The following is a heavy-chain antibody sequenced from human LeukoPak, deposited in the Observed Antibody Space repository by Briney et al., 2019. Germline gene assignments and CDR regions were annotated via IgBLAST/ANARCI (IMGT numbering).Heavy chain of an antibody. D-gene: IGHD3-9*01. J-gene: IGHJ2*01. V-gene: IGHV3-30*02. Sequence: PGGSLRLSCAASGFTFSSYGMHWVRQAPGKGLEWVAFIRYDGSNKYYADSVKGRFTISRDNSKNTLYLQMNSLRAEDTAVYYCARSDPGPAALVGFDLWGRGTLVTVSS. CDR2: IRYDGSNK. CDR1: GFTFSSYG. CDR3: ARSDPGPAALVGFDL.